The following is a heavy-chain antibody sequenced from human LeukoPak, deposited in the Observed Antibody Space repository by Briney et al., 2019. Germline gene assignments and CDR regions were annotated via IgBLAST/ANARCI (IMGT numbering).Heavy chain of an antibody. V-gene: IGHV4-61*02. CDR2: IYTSGST. CDR1: GGSISSGSYY. CDR3: AREGYYDSSGSWYFDL. D-gene: IGHD3-22*01. Sequence: SETLSLTCTVSGGSISSGSYYWSWIRQPAGKGLEWIVRIYTSGSTNYNPSLKSRVTISVDTSKNQFSLKLSSVTAADTAVYYCAREGYYDSSGSWYFDLWGRGTLVTVSS. J-gene: IGHJ2*01.